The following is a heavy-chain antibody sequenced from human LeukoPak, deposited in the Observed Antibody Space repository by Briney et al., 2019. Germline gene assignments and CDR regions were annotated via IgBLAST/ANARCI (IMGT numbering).Heavy chain of an antibody. CDR3: ARVRGINFDY. V-gene: IGHV4-31*03. D-gene: IGHD1-14*01. CDR2: IYYSGST. CDR1: GGSISSGGYY. Sequence: SETLSLTCTVSGGSISSGGYYWSWIRQHPGKGLEWIGYIYYSGSTYYNPSLKSRVTISVDTSKNQFSLKLSSVTAADTAVYYCARVRGINFDYWGQGTLVAVSS. J-gene: IGHJ4*02.